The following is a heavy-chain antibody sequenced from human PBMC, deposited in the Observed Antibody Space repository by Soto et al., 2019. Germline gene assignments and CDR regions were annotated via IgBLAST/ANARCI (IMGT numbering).Heavy chain of an antibody. CDR1: GFTFSSYG. CDR3: ARRIAAAGRGVGYYYMDV. D-gene: IGHD6-13*01. CDR2: IWYDGSNK. J-gene: IGHJ6*03. Sequence: PGGSLRLCCAASGFTFSSYGMHWVRQAPGKGLEWVAVIWYDGSNKYYADSVKGRFTISRDNSKNTLYLQMNSLRAEDTAVYYCARRIAAAGRGVGYYYMDVWGKGTTVTVSS. V-gene: IGHV3-33*01.